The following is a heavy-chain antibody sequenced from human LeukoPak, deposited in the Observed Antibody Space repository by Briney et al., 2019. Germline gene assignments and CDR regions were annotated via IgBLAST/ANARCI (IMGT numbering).Heavy chain of an antibody. CDR1: GGSFSGYY. J-gene: IGHJ3*02. D-gene: IGHD6-13*01. CDR3: ARFSSSLNAFDI. Sequence: SETLSLTCAVYGGSFSGYYWSWIRQPPGKGLEWIGEINHSGSTNYNPSLKSRVTISVDTSKNQFSLKPSPVTAADTAVYYCARFSSSLNAFDIWGQGTMVTVSS. CDR2: INHSGST. V-gene: IGHV4-34*01.